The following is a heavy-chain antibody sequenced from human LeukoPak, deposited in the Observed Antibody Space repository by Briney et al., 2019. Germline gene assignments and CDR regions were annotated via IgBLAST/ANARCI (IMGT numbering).Heavy chain of an antibody. V-gene: IGHV3-23*01. Sequence: SGGSLRLSCAASGFTFSKFPMGWVRQAPGRGLEWVSAISASGDVTFYADSLRGRSTISRDNSKSTLYLQMNGLRVEDTAIFYCAKSLFTSATGTGRAFHIWGQGTRVTVSS. CDR3: AKSLFTSATGTGRAFHI. D-gene: IGHD1-1*01. CDR1: GFTFSKFP. J-gene: IGHJ3*02. CDR2: ISASGDVT.